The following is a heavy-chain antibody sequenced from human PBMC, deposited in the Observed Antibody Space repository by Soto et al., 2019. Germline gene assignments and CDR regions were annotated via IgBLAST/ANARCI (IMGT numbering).Heavy chain of an antibody. CDR1: GFTFSSYA. J-gene: IGHJ6*02. D-gene: IGHD2-15*01. V-gene: IGHV3-23*01. CDR3: AKEKIVAAKYYGMYV. Sequence: EVQLLESGGGLVQPGGSLRLSCAASGFTFSSYAMNWVRQAPGKGLEWVSHISGNGGSTYYADSVKGRFTISRDNSKNTLYLQMNSRRAADTAVYYCAKEKIVAAKYYGMYVWGQGTPVTVSS. CDR2: ISGNGGST.